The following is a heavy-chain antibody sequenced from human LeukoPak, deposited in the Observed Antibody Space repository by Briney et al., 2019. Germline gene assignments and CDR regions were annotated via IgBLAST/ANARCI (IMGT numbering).Heavy chain of an antibody. CDR2: LSYDGSNK. D-gene: IGHD2-2*01. Sequence: GGSLRLSCAASGFTFSSYAMHWVRQAPGKGLEWVAVLSYDGSNKYYADSVKGRFTISRDNSKNTLYLQMNSLRAEDTAVYYCARIISSDGWVVPAAIDYWGQGTLVTVSS. CDR1: GFTFSSYA. CDR3: ARIISSDGWVVPAAIDY. V-gene: IGHV3-30-3*01. J-gene: IGHJ4*02.